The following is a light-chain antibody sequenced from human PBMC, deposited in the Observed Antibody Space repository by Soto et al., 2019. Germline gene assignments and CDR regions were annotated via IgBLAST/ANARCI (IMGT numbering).Light chain of an antibody. CDR3: QQYKNWPRT. V-gene: IGKV3-15*01. Sequence: EMEMTQSPANQSVSPGERATLSSRASQSVSNSLAWYQQKPGQTPRLLIYDASTRATGLPARFSGSGSETEFTLTISSLQSEDFGVYYCQQYKNWPRTFGPGTKVEI. CDR2: DAS. CDR1: QSVSNS. J-gene: IGKJ1*01.